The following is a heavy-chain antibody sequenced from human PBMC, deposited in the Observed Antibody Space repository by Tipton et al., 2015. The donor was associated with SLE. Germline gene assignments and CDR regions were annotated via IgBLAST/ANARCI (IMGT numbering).Heavy chain of an antibody. CDR2: IGWNSRNI. V-gene: IGHV3-9*01. D-gene: IGHD2-2*01. J-gene: IGHJ3*02. CDR3: ARDCTSCTGVGAFDI. CDR1: GFTFTDFA. Sequence: RSLRLSCAASGFTFTDFAMHWVRQAPGKGLEWVSGIGWNSRNIGYADSVKGRFTISRDNAKNSLYLQMNSLRAEDTAVYYCARDCTSCTGVGAFDIWGQGTTVTVSS.